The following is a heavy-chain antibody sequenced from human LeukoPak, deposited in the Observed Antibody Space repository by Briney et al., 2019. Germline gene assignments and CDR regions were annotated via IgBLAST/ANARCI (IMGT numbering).Heavy chain of an antibody. CDR2: IKSKTDGGTT. CDR3: TTGTYSYGYDFDY. Sequence: GGSLRLSCTASGFTFGDYAMSWVRQAPGKGLEWVGRIKSKTDGGTTDYAAPVKGRFTISRDDSKNTLYLQMNSLKTEDTAVYYCTTGTYSYGYDFDYWGQGTLVTVSS. J-gene: IGHJ4*02. D-gene: IGHD5-18*01. CDR1: GFTFGDYA. V-gene: IGHV3-15*01.